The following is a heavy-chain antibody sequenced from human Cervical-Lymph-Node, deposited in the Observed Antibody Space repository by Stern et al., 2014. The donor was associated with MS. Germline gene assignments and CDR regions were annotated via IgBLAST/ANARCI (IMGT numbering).Heavy chain of an antibody. J-gene: IGHJ6*02. CDR3: ARDCRLRYFDNYGMDV. CDR1: GGSISSGSYY. D-gene: IGHD3-9*01. V-gene: IGHV4-61*02. CDR2: IYTSGST. Sequence: QVQLQESGPGLVKPSQTLSLTCTVSGGSISSGSYYWSWIRRPAGKGLEWIGRIYTSGSTNYNPSLKSRVTISVDTSKNQFSLKLSSVTAADTAVYYCARDCRLRYFDNYGMDVWGQGTTVTVSS.